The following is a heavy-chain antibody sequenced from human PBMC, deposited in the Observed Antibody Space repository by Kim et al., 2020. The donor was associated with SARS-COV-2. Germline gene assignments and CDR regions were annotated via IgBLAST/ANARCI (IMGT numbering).Heavy chain of an antibody. CDR1: GFTFSSYD. V-gene: IGHV3-13*01. J-gene: IGHJ6*02. CDR3: VGAYCGGDCYSSYYYGMDV. CDR2: IGTAGDT. Sequence: GGSLRLSCAASGFTFSSYDMHWVRQATGKGLEWVSAIGTAGDTYYPGSVKGRFTISRENAKNSLYLQMNSLRAGDTAVYYCVGAYCGGDCYSSYYYGMDVWGQGTTVTVSS. D-gene: IGHD2-21*02.